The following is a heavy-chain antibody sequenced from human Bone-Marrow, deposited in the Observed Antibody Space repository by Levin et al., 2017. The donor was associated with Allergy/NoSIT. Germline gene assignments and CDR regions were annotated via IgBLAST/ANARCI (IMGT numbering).Heavy chain of an antibody. V-gene: IGHV3-7*01. CDR3: ATAVRRIPFDY. CDR2: IKNDGSET. Sequence: LSLTCAVFGFTFDNYWMRWVRQTPGKGLESVANIKNDGSETYYVDSVKGRFTISRDNAKNSLHLQMNSLRAEDTAVYYCATAVRRIPFDYWGQGTLVTVSS. CDR1: GFTFDNYW. D-gene: IGHD2-21*01. J-gene: IGHJ4*02.